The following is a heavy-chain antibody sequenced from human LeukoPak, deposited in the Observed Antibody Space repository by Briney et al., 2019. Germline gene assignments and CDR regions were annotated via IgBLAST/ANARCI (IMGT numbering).Heavy chain of an antibody. CDR3: ARLDTTVFDP. Sequence: PSETLSLTCTVSGGSISSYYWGWIRQPPGKGLEWIGSIYYSGSTYYNPSLKSRVTISVDTSKNQFSLKLSSVTAADTAVYYCARLDTTVFDPWGQGTLVTVSS. CDR1: GGSISSYY. V-gene: IGHV4-39*01. D-gene: IGHD1-1*01. CDR2: IYYSGST. J-gene: IGHJ5*02.